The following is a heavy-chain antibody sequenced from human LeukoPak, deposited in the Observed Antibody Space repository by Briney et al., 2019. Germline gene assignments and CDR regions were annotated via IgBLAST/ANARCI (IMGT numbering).Heavy chain of an antibody. J-gene: IGHJ4*02. V-gene: IGHV3-33*01. CDR3: ARDLRNGDYGDYYFDY. Sequence: GGSLRLSCAASGFTFSSYGMPWVRQAPGKGLEWVAVIWYDGSNKYYADSVKGRFTISRDNSKNTLYLQMNSLRAEDTAVYYCARDLRNGDYGDYYFDYWGQGTLVTVSS. CDR2: IWYDGSNK. CDR1: GFTFSSYG. D-gene: IGHD4-17*01.